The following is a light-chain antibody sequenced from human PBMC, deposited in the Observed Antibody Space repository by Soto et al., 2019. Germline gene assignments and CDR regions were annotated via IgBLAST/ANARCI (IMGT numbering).Light chain of an antibody. V-gene: IGKV1-5*01. J-gene: IGKJ1*01. Sequence: DIQMTQSPSTLSASVGDRVTITCRASQSVRGSLAWYQQQPGKAPKLLIYDASNLESGVPSRFSAFGSGTELTLSISSLQHDDFGTYYCQQFYMGWTFGQGTRVEIK. CDR1: QSVRGS. CDR3: QQFYMGWT. CDR2: DAS.